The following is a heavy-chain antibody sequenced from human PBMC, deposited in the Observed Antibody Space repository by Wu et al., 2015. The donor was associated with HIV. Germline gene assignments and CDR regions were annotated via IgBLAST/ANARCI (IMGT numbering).Heavy chain of an antibody. CDR3: ARDTGKLEYSLSPPSYYMDV. CDR2: TNPQNGFT. D-gene: IGHD2/OR15-2a*01. V-gene: IGHV1-2*02. J-gene: IGHJ6*03. Sequence: QVQLVQSGAEVRKPGASVKVSCVASGYTLSDHFLHWVRRAPGHGLEWLGWTNPQNGFTNFAQDFQDRVTMTSDTSTGTAYMELNRLTSADTAIYYCARDTGKLEYSLSPPSYYMDVWDKGTTVTVSS. CDR1: GYTLSDHF.